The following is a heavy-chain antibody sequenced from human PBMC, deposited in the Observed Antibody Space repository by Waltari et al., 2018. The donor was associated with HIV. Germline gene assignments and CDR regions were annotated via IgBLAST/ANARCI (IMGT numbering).Heavy chain of an antibody. CDR3: ARVGAAAGPYYFDY. Sequence: QVQLVQSGAEVKKPGASVKVSCKASGYTFTSYAIHWVRQAPGQRLEWMGWINAGNGNTKYSQKFQGRVTITRDTSASTAYMELSSLRSEDTAVYYCARVGAAAGPYYFDYWGQGTLVTVSS. J-gene: IGHJ4*02. CDR1: GYTFTSYA. V-gene: IGHV1-3*01. CDR2: INAGNGNT. D-gene: IGHD6-13*01.